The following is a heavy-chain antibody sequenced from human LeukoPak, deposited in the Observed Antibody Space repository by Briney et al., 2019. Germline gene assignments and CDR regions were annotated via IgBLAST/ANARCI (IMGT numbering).Heavy chain of an antibody. J-gene: IGHJ6*02. V-gene: IGHV3-48*03. CDR1: GFTFSSYE. CDR2: ISSSGSTI. CDR3: AREIVTTVTTYFYYYYGMDV. Sequence: GGSLRLSCAASGFTFSSYEMNWVRQAPGKGLEWVSYISSSGSTIYYADSVKGRFTISRDNAKNSLYLQMNSLRAEDTAVYYCAREIVTTVTTYFYYYYGMDVWGQGTTVTVSS. D-gene: IGHD4-17*01.